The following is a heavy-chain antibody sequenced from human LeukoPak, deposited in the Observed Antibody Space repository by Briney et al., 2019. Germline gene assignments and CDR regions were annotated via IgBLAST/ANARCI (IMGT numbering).Heavy chain of an antibody. J-gene: IGHJ4*02. D-gene: IGHD5-12*01. Sequence: PSETLSLTCTVSGGSISSGDYYWSWIRQPPGKGLEWIGYIYYSGSTYYNPSLKSRVTISVDTSKNQFSLKLSSVTAADTAVYYCAREVEWLRFFDYWGQGTLVTVSS. CDR2: IYYSGST. V-gene: IGHV4-30-4*01. CDR3: AREVEWLRFFDY. CDR1: GGSISSGDYY.